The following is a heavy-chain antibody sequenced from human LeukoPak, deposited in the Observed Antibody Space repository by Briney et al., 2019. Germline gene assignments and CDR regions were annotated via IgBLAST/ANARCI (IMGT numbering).Heavy chain of an antibody. CDR2: ISHDGSNK. CDR1: GFTFSSYG. CDR3: AKEHYYETSALPEEY. V-gene: IGHV3-30*18. J-gene: IGHJ4*02. Sequence: GRSLRLSCAASGFTFSSYGMHWVRQAPGKGLEWVAVISHDGSNKYYADSVKGRFTISRDNSKNTLYLQMSSLRADDTAVYYCAKEHYYETSALPEEYWGQGTLVTVSP. D-gene: IGHD3-22*01.